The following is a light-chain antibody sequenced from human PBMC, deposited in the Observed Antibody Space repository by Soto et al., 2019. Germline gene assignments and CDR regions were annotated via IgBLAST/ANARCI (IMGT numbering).Light chain of an antibody. J-gene: IGKJ1*01. Sequence: DVQMTQSPSTLSASVGDRVTITCRASQSINNWLAWYQQRPGKAPKLLIYKASTLETGVPSRFSGSGSGTEFTLTISSLQPDDFATYYCQQYAGYSRTLGQGTKVEIK. CDR1: QSINNW. CDR3: QQYAGYSRT. CDR2: KAS. V-gene: IGKV1-5*03.